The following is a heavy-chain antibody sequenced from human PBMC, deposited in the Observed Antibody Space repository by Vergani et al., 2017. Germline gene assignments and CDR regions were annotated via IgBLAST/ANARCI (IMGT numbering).Heavy chain of an antibody. CDR1: GYTFTGYY. CDR3: ARVQWLGIPQGAFDI. Sequence: QVQLVQSGAEVKKPGASVKVSCKASGYTFTGYYMHWVRQAPGQGLEWMGWINPNSGGTNYAQKFQGRVTMTRDTSISTAYMELSRLRSDDTAVYYCARVQWLGIPQGAFDIWGQGTMVTVSS. V-gene: IGHV1-2*02. J-gene: IGHJ3*02. D-gene: IGHD6-19*01. CDR2: INPNSGGT.